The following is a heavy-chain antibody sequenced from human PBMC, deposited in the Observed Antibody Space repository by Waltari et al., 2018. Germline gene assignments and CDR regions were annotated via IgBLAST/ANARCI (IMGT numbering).Heavy chain of an antibody. CDR3: VRLEDCTGPGGNCYSGAPFAVDV. Sequence: QVHLQQWGAGLLRPSETLSLICAVYGGSLRGFYWGWIRQPPGKGLEWIGVINHCPNGNYNPTLRSRVNTSIAPSQNQFSLQLTSVTAADTGVYYCVRLEDCTGPGGNCYSGAPFAVDVWGQGTTVTVPS. V-gene: IGHV4-34*01. CDR1: GGSLRGFY. J-gene: IGHJ6*02. D-gene: IGHD2-8*02. CDR2: INHCPNG.